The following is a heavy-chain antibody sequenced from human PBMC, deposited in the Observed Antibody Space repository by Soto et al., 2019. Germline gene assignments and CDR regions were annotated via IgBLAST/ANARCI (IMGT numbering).Heavy chain of an antibody. Sequence: QVQLVQSGAEVKKPGSSVKVSCKASGGTFSNYAISWVRQATGQGLEWMGGIIPIFGTANYAQKFQGRVTITADESTSTAYMELSSLRSEDTAVYYCARDKRGYNWNWFDYWCQGTLVTVSS. D-gene: IGHD1-7*01. V-gene: IGHV1-69*01. CDR3: ARDKRGYNWNWFDY. J-gene: IGHJ4*02. CDR2: IIPIFGTA. CDR1: GGTFSNYA.